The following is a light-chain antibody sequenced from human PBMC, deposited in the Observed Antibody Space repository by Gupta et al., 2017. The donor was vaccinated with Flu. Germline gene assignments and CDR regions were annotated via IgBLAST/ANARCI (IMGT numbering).Light chain of an antibody. V-gene: IGKV3-11*01. CDR3: KQCRETPQT. Sequence: AAIRESSPSYRATSYCSANRNGQYYLAWYQQKPGQAPRLLIYDASNRPSGIPDRFSGSGSGTDFTLKISRVEAEDVGVYYCKQCRETPQTFGQGTKVEIK. CDR2: DAS. CDR1: RNGQYY. J-gene: IGKJ1*01.